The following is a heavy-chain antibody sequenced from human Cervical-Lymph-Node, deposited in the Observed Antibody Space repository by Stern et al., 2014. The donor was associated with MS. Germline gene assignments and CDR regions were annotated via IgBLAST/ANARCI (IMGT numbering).Heavy chain of an antibody. D-gene: IGHD6-19*01. CDR2: IDWDDDK. J-gene: IGHJ4*02. CDR3: VRSPQWLTYHDY. Sequence: SGTALVKPTQTLTLTCTFSGFSLSTSEMRVTWIRQPPGNALEWLARIDWDDDKVYSTSLQTRLTISKDTSKNQVVLTMTNMAPVDTATYYCVRSPQWLTYHDYWGQGTLVTVSS. V-gene: IGHV2-70*04. CDR1: GFSLSTSEMR.